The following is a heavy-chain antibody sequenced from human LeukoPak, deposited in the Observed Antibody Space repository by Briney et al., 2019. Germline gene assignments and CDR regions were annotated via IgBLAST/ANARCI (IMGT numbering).Heavy chain of an antibody. CDR2: INHSGST. CDR3: ARPSFYDSSGYYLPY. Sequence: SETLSLTCAVYGGSFSDYYWSWIRQPPGKGLEWIGEINHSGSTNYNPSLESRVTISVDTSKHQFSLKLSSVTAADTAMYYCARPSFYDSSGYYLPYWGQGTLVTVSS. J-gene: IGHJ4*02. V-gene: IGHV4-34*01. CDR1: GGSFSDYY. D-gene: IGHD3-22*01.